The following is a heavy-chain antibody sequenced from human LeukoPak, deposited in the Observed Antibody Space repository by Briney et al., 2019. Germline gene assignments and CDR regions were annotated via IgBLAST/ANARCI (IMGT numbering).Heavy chain of an antibody. Sequence: GESLKISCKGSGYSFTNYWIGWVRQMPGKGLEWMGIIYPGDSDTRYSPSFQGQVTISADKSISTAYLQWSSLKASDTAMYYCATQYSSSWTAFDYWGQGTLVTVSS. CDR2: IYPGDSDT. D-gene: IGHD6-13*01. V-gene: IGHV5-51*01. CDR1: GYSFTNYW. CDR3: ATQYSSSWTAFDY. J-gene: IGHJ4*02.